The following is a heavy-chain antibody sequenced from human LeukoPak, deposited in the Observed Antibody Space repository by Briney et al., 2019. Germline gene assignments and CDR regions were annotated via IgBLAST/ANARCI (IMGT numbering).Heavy chain of an antibody. CDR1: GYTFTGYY. Sequence: GASVKVSCKASGYTFTGYYMNWARQAPGQGLEWMGWINPDSGGTHYAQKFQGRVTMTRDTSISTAYMELSRLRSDDTAVYYCARGSAGRPYYFDYWGQGTLVTVSS. CDR3: ARGSAGRPYYFDY. CDR2: INPDSGGT. J-gene: IGHJ4*02. V-gene: IGHV1-2*02.